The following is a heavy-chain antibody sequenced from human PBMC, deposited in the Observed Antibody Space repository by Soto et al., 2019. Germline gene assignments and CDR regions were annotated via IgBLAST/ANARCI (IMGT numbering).Heavy chain of an antibody. CDR1: GYTFTGYY. Sequence: EASVKVSCKASGYTFTGYYMHWVRQAPGQGLEWMGWINPNSGGTNYAQKFQGRVTMTRDTSISTAYMELSRLRSDDTAVYYCARAKITMVRGVISHYYYYGMDVWGQGTTVTVSS. CDR3: ARAKITMVRGVISHYYYYGMDV. D-gene: IGHD3-10*01. CDR2: INPNSGGT. J-gene: IGHJ6*02. V-gene: IGHV1-2*02.